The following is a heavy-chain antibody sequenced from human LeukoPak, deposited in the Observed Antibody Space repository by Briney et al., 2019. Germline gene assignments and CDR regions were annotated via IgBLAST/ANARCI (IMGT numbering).Heavy chain of an antibody. J-gene: IGHJ4*02. V-gene: IGHV4-30-2*01. CDR3: ARAGYYYDSSGYPFDY. D-gene: IGHD3-22*01. CDR2: IYHSGST. Sequence: KPSETLSLTCAVSGGSISSGGYSWSWIRQPPGKGLEWIGYIYHSGSTYYNPSLKSRVTISVDRSKNQFSLKLSSVTAADTAVYYCARAGYYYDSSGYPFDYWGQGTLVTVSS. CDR1: GGSISSGGYS.